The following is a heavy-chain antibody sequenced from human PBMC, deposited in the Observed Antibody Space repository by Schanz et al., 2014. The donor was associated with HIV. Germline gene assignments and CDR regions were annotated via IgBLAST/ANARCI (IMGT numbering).Heavy chain of an antibody. CDR3: VKAYSSGFSGAGS. CDR1: GFNFNNYA. V-gene: IGHV3-23*04. CDR2: ISATGGST. Sequence: VQLVESGGGVVQPGGSLRLSCAASGFNFNNYAMSWVRQAPGKGLEWVSAISATGGSTYYADSVKGRFTISRDNSRNALYLHMNSLRADDTAIYYCVKAYSSGFSGAGSWGQGALVTVSS. D-gene: IGHD5-18*01. J-gene: IGHJ5*02.